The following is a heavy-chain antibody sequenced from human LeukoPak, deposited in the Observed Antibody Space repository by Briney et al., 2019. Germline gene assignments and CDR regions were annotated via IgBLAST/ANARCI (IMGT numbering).Heavy chain of an antibody. J-gene: IGHJ4*02. Sequence: SETLSLTCTVSGGSISSSSYYWGWIRQPPGKGLEWIGSIYYSGSAYYNPSLKSRVTISVDTSKNQFSLKLSSVTAADTAVYYCASRKGRYGSGSYYPPGYWGQGTLVTVSS. D-gene: IGHD3-10*01. CDR1: GGSISSSSYY. CDR2: IYYSGSA. V-gene: IGHV4-39*07. CDR3: ASRKGRYGSGSYYPPGY.